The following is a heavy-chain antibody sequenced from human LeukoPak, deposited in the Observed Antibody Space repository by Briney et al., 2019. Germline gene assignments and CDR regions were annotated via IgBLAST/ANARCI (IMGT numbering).Heavy chain of an antibody. V-gene: IGHV3-49*03. CDR2: IRSKAYGGTT. J-gene: IGHJ4*02. CDR3: TRGKSNPLESGVAGSVFDY. CDR1: GFTFGDYA. D-gene: IGHD6-19*01. Sequence: GGSLRLSCTASGFTFGDYAMSWFRQAPGKGLEWVGFIRSKAYGGTTEYAASVKGRFTISRDDSKSIAYLQMNSLKTEDTAVYYCTRGKSNPLESGVAGSVFDYWGQGTLVTVSS.